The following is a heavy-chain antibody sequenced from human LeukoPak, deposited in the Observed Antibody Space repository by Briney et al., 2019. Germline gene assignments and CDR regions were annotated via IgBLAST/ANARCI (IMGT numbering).Heavy chain of an antibody. Sequence: GGSLRLSCAASGFTVSSNYMSWVRQAPGKGLEWVANINEDGRLKKYVDSVKDRFFISRDNTKSSLHLQLTSLRADDTAVYYCARVGKNGWDFDHWGQGTLVTVSS. CDR1: GFTVSSNY. CDR2: INEDGRLK. V-gene: IGHV3-7*01. D-gene: IGHD6-19*01. J-gene: IGHJ4*02. CDR3: ARVGKNGWDFDH.